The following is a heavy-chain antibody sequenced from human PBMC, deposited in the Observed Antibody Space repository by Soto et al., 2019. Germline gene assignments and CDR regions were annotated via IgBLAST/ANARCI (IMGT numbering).Heavy chain of an antibody. V-gene: IGHV5-10-1*01. CDR3: ARQIYDSDTGPNFQYYFDS. J-gene: IGHJ4*02. CDR1: GYSFAGYW. D-gene: IGHD3-22*01. Sequence: GESLKISCKGSGYSFAGYWITWVRQKPGKGLEWMGRIDPSDSQTYYSPSFRGHVTISVTKSTTTVFLQWSSLRASDTAMYYCARQIYDSDTGPNFQYYFDSWGQGTPVTVSS. CDR2: IDPSDSQT.